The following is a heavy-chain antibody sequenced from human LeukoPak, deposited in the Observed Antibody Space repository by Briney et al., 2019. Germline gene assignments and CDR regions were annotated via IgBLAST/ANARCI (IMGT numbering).Heavy chain of an antibody. CDR2: ISSSSSTI. V-gene: IGHV3-48*04. J-gene: IGHJ4*02. CDR3: ARDYNPGGVGAINGFDY. Sequence: PGGSLRLSCAASGFTFSSYSMNWVRQAPGKGLEWVSYISSSSSTIYYADSVKGRFTISRDNAKNSLYLQMNSLRAEDTAVYYCARDYNPGGVGAINGFDYWGQGTLVTVSS. CDR1: GFTFSSYS. D-gene: IGHD1-26*01.